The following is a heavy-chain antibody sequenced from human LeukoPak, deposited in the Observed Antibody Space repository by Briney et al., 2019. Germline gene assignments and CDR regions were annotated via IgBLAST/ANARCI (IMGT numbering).Heavy chain of an antibody. V-gene: IGHV4-34*01. Sequence: PSETLSLTCAVYGGSFSGYYWSWIRQPPGKGLEWIGEINHSGSTNYNPSLKSRVTISVDTSKNQFSLKLSSMTAADTAVYYCARAPNRWLPERGFDYWGQGTLVTVSS. CDR1: GGSFSGYY. J-gene: IGHJ4*02. CDR2: INHSGST. CDR3: ARAPNRWLPERGFDY. D-gene: IGHD5-24*01.